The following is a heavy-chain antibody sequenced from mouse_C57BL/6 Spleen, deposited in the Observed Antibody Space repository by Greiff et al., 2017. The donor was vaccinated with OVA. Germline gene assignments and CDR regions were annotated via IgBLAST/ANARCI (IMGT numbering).Heavy chain of an antibody. V-gene: IGHV1-82*01. CDR1: GYAFSSSW. J-gene: IGHJ2*01. CDR2: IYPGDGDT. D-gene: IGHD2-4*01. Sequence: VKLVESGPELVKPGASVKISCKASGYAFSSSWMNWVKQRPGKGLEWIGRIYPGDGDTNYNGKFKGKATLTADKSSSTAYMQRSSLTSEDSAVYFCAKDTMITVGYFDDWGQGTTLTVSS. CDR3: AKDTMITVGYFDD.